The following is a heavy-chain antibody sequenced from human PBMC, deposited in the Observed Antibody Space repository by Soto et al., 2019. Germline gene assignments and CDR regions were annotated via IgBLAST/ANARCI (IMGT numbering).Heavy chain of an antibody. CDR3: AREYGGTVAEYFQH. CDR2: ISYDGSNK. V-gene: IGHV3-30-3*01. Sequence: PGGSLRLSCAASGFTFSSYAMHWVRQAPGKGLEWVAVISYDGSNKYYADSVKGRFTISRDNSKNTLYLQMNSLRAEDTAVYYCAREYGGTVAEYFQHWGQGTLVTVSS. D-gene: IGHD2-15*01. CDR1: GFTFSSYA. J-gene: IGHJ1*01.